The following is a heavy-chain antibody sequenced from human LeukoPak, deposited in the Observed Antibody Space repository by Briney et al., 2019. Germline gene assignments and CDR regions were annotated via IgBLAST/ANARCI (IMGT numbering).Heavy chain of an antibody. J-gene: IGHJ6*02. CDR1: GGSISSYY. V-gene: IGHV4-59*01. D-gene: IGHD5-24*01. CDR2: IYYSGST. Sequence: SETLSLTCTVSGGSISSYYWSWIRQPPGKGLEWIGNIYYSGSTNYNPSLKSRVTISVDTSKNQFSLKLSSVTAADTAVYYCARVRRDGYYYYYGMDVWGQGTTVTVSS. CDR3: ARVRRDGYYYYYGMDV.